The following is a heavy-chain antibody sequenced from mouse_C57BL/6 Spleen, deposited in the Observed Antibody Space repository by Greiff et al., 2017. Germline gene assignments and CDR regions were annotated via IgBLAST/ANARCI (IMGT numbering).Heavy chain of an antibody. CDR3: AREDYRTWFAY. V-gene: IGHV1-76*01. J-gene: IGHJ3*01. CDR2: IYPGSGNT. Sequence: QVQLQQSGAELVRPGASVKLSCKASGYTFTDYYINWVKQRPGQGLEWIARIYPGSGNTYYNEKFKGKATLTAEKSSSTAYMQLSSLTSEDSAVYFCAREDYRTWFAYWGQGTLVTVSA. D-gene: IGHD2-12*01. CDR1: GYTFTDYY.